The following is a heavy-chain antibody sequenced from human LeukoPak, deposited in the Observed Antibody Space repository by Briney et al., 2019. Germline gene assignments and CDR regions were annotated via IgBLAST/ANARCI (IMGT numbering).Heavy chain of an antibody. CDR2: ISGSGDKT. CDR1: GFSLSTYA. D-gene: IGHD2-15*01. Sequence: GGSLRLSCAASGFSLSTYALSWVRQAPGGGLEWVAAISGSGDKTYHADSVKGRFTISKDNSENRLSPQMDSLRAEDTAVYFCAKDTTAWWYHRAYMNGWGKGTTVTVSS. V-gene: IGHV3-23*01. CDR3: AKDTTAWWYHRAYMNG. J-gene: IGHJ6*03.